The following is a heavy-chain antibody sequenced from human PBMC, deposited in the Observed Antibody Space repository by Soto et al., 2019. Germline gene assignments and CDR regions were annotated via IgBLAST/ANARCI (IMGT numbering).Heavy chain of an antibody. D-gene: IGHD5-12*01. J-gene: IGHJ4*02. Sequence: QVQLVQSGAEVKKPGSSVKVSCKASGGTFSSYAISWVRQAPGQGLEWMGGIIPIFGTANYAQRFQGRVTITADESTRTAYMEPGSLRAEDTAVYYCASHRDGYNDEFDYWGQGNLVTVSS. CDR2: IIPIFGTA. V-gene: IGHV1-69*12. CDR1: GGTFSSYA. CDR3: ASHRDGYNDEFDY.